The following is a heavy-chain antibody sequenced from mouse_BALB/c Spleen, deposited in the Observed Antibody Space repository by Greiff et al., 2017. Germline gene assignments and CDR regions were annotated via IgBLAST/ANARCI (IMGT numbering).Heavy chain of an antibody. V-gene: IGHV5-6-5*01. D-gene: IGHD1-1*01. CDR2: ISSGGST. CDR1: GFTFSSYA. CDR3: AREDYYGSSYGYFDV. Sequence: EVQGVESGGGLVKPGGSLKLSCAASGFTFSSYAMSWVRQTPEKRLEWVASISSGGSTYYPDSVKGRFTISRDNARNILYLQMSSLRSEDTAMYYCAREDYYGSSYGYFDVWGAGTTVTVSS. J-gene: IGHJ1*01.